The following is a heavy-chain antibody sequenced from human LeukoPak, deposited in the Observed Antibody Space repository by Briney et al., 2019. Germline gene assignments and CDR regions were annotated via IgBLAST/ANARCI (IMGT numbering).Heavy chain of an antibody. J-gene: IGHJ4*02. CDR3: ARGTGYSSRYLDY. CDR1: GGSFSGYY. CDR2: INHSGST. D-gene: IGHD6-13*01. Sequence: SETLSLTCAVYGGSFSGYYWSWIRQPPGKGLEWIGEINHSGSTNYNPSLKSRVTISVDTSKNQFSLKLSSVTAADMAVYYCARGTGYSSRYLDYWGQGTLVTVSS. V-gene: IGHV4-34*01.